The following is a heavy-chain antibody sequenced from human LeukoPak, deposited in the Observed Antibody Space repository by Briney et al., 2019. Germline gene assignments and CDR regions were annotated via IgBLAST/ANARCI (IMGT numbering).Heavy chain of an antibody. CDR1: GFSLSTSGMC. Sequence: SGPALVKPTQTLTLTCTFSGFSLSTSGMCVSWIRQPPGKALEWLARIDWDDDKYYSTSLKTRLTISKDTSKNQVVLTMTNMDPVDTATYYCARIFRYCSGGSCYKPFDYWGQGTLVTVSS. CDR2: IDWDDDK. CDR3: ARIFRYCSGGSCYKPFDY. V-gene: IGHV2-70*11. D-gene: IGHD2-15*01. J-gene: IGHJ4*02.